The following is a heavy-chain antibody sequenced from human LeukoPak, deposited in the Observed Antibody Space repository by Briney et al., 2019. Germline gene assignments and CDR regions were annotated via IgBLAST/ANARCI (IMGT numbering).Heavy chain of an antibody. Sequence: GSLRLSCAASGFTFSSYSMNWVRQPPGKGLERIGSLYYSGSTHYNPSLKSRVTISVDTSKNQFSLRLSSVTAADTAMYYCARYSDASGYASFVCWGQGTLVTVSS. D-gene: IGHD3-22*01. CDR1: GFTFSSYS. J-gene: IGHJ4*02. V-gene: IGHV4-39*01. CDR3: ARYSDASGYASFVC. CDR2: LYYSGST.